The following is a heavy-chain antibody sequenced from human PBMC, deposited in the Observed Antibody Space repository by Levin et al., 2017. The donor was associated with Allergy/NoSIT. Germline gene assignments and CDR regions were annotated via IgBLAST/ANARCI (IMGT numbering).Heavy chain of an antibody. Sequence: ASVKVSCKASGYTFTSYGISWVRQAPGQGLEWMGWISAYNGNTNYAQKLQGRVTMTTDTSTSTAYMELRSLRSDDTAVYYCARGRLSYYYDSSGAKPPYYFDYWGQGTLVTVSS. CDR1: GYTFTSYG. D-gene: IGHD3-22*01. CDR3: ARGRLSYYYDSSGAKPPYYFDY. J-gene: IGHJ4*02. V-gene: IGHV1-18*01. CDR2: ISAYNGNT.